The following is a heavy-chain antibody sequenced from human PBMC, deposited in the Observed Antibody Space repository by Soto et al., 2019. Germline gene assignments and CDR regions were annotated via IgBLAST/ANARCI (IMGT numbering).Heavy chain of an antibody. V-gene: IGHV4-61*02. D-gene: IGHD3-22*01. CDR1: GGSVSSGDYY. Sequence: PSETLSLTCTVSGGSVSSGDYYWNWIRQPAGKGLEWIGRFYTTGRASYNPSLKGRLTLSGDTSKNQFSLRLGSVTAADTAVYYCAREPIVEGPPGYNWFDPWGQGILVTVSS. J-gene: IGHJ5*02. CDR2: FYTTGRA. CDR3: AREPIVEGPPGYNWFDP.